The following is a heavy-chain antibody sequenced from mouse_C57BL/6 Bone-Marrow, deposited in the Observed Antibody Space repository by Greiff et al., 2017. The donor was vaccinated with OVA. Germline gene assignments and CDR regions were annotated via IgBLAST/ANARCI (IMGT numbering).Heavy chain of an antibody. J-gene: IGHJ1*03. CDR1: GYTFTSYW. V-gene: IGHV1-55*01. Sequence: QVQLQQPGAELVKPGASVKLSCKASGYTFTSYWITWVKQRPGQGLEWIGDIYPGSGSTNYNEKFKSKATLTVDTSSSTAYMQLSSLTSEDSAVYYRARSPIYYFGRYFDVWGTGTTVTVSS. D-gene: IGHD1-1*01. CDR2: IYPGSGST. CDR3: ARSPIYYFGRYFDV.